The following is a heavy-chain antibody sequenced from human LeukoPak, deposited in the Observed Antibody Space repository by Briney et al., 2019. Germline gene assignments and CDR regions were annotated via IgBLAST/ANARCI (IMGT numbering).Heavy chain of an antibody. CDR2: FVPEDGET. D-gene: IGHD3-22*01. Sequence: ASVKVSCKVSGYTPTELSMHWVRHAPRKRLEWRGGFVPEDGETIYAQKFQGRVTMAEDTSTDTAYMGLSGLRSEDTAVYYCANGDSGYPFDYWGQGTLVTVSS. J-gene: IGHJ4*02. CDR1: GYTPTELS. V-gene: IGHV1-24*01. CDR3: ANGDSGYPFDY.